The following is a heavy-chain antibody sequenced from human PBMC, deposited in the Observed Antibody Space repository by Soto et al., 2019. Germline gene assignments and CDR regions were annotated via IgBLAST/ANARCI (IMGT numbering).Heavy chain of an antibody. CDR1: GYMFNSYG. V-gene: IGHV1-18*01. CDR3: ARDETYTAGWYFEH. Sequence: QVQLVQSGAEVKKRGASVKVSCKASGYMFNSYGMSWLRQAPGQGLEWIGWISGYNGKTDLAQKFQGRVTMTTAASTSTVSMELSSLRFDDTPLYYCARDETYTAGWYFEHWAQGTLVSVPS. D-gene: IGHD6-19*01. CDR2: ISGYNGKT. J-gene: IGHJ4*02.